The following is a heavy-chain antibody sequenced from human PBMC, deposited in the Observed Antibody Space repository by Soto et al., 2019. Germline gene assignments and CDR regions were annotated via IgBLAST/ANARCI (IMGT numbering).Heavy chain of an antibody. Sequence: ASVRVSCKASGYTFTSYAMHWVRQAPGQRLEWMGWINAGNGNTKYSQKFQGRVTITRDTSASTAYMELSSLRSEDTAVYYCARGIAVAGPTYYFDYWGQGTLVTVSS. CDR1: GYTFTSYA. D-gene: IGHD6-19*01. CDR2: INAGNGNT. V-gene: IGHV1-3*01. CDR3: ARGIAVAGPTYYFDY. J-gene: IGHJ4*02.